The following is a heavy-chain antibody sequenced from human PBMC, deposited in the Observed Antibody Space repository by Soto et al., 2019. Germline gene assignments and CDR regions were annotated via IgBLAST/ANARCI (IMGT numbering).Heavy chain of an antibody. V-gene: IGHV4-31*03. J-gene: IGHJ2*01. Sequence: QVQLQESGPGLVKPSQTLSLTCTVSGGSISSGGYYWSWIRQHPGKGLEWIGYIYYSGSTYYKPSLRGRDTIAGDTSKHHFALQLRSVTAADTAVYYCARGHYLHSNGHWYVALWGRGTLVTVSS. CDR3: ARGHYLHSNGHWYVAL. D-gene: IGHD3-22*01. CDR1: GGSISSGGYY. CDR2: IYYSGST.